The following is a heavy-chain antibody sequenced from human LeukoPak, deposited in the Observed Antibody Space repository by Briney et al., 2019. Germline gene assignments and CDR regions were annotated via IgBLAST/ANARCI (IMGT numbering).Heavy chain of an antibody. Sequence: SVKVSCKASGGSFNNYAINWVRQAPGQGLEYMRGIIPMLGKANHAQKFQGRLTITADESTSAAYMELSCLRSEDTAVYYCARALPLPITVVRGEFYYYGMDVWGQGTTVTVSS. D-gene: IGHD3-10*01. CDR2: IIPMLGKA. CDR3: ARALPLPITVVRGEFYYYGMDV. J-gene: IGHJ6*02. V-gene: IGHV1-69*10. CDR1: GGSFNNYA.